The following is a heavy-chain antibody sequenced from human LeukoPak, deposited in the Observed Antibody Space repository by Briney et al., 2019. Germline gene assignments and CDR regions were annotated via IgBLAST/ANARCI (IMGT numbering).Heavy chain of an antibody. V-gene: IGHV4-30-2*01. Sequence: PSETLSLTCTVSGGSISSGGYYWSWIRQPPGKGLEWIGYIYHSGSTYYNPSLKSRVTISVDRSKNQFSLKLSSVTAADTAVYYCARVGITMVRGVTLNWFDPWGQGTLVTVSS. CDR2: IYHSGST. CDR3: ARVGITMVRGVTLNWFDP. D-gene: IGHD3-10*01. CDR1: GGSISSGGYY. J-gene: IGHJ5*02.